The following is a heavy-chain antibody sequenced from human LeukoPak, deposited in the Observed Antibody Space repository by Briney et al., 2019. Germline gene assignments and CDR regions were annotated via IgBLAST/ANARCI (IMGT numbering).Heavy chain of an antibody. D-gene: IGHD2-21*02. J-gene: IGHJ2*01. Sequence: PSETLSLTCTVSGGSISSYYWSWIRQPPGKGLEWIGYIYYSGFTDYNPSLKSRVTISVDTSKNQFSLKLSSVTAADTAVYYCARDPRRPYCGGDACFNWYFDLWGRGTLVTVSS. V-gene: IGHV4-59*01. CDR1: GGSISSYY. CDR3: ARDPRRPYCGGDACFNWYFDL. CDR2: IYYSGFT.